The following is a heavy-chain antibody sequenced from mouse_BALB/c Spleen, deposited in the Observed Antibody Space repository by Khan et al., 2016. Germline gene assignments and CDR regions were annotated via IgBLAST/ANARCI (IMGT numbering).Heavy chain of an antibody. Sequence: LQESGPGLVKPSQSLSLTCTVTGYSITSDYAWNWIRQFPGNRLEWMGFINYSGSTSYNPSSKSRISITRDTSKNQFFLQLISVTTEDTATYYCARDYYGSSYFDYWGQGTTLTVSS. D-gene: IGHD1-1*01. V-gene: IGHV3-2*02. CDR1: GYSITSDYA. J-gene: IGHJ2*01. CDR2: INYSGST. CDR3: ARDYYGSSYFDY.